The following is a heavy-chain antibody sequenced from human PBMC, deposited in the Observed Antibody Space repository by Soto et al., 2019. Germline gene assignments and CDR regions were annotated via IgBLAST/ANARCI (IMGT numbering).Heavy chain of an antibody. J-gene: IGHJ6*02. V-gene: IGHV3-30*18. CDR2: ISYDGSNK. D-gene: IGHD4-17*01. CDR3: AKDLGYDYGDPYYYYGMDV. CDR1: GFTFSSYG. Sequence: GGSLRLSCAASGFTFSSYGMHWVRQAPGKGLEWVAVISYDGSNKYYADSVKGRFTISRDNSKNTLYLQMNSLRAEDTAVYYCAKDLGYDYGDPYYYYGMDVWGQGTTVTGSS.